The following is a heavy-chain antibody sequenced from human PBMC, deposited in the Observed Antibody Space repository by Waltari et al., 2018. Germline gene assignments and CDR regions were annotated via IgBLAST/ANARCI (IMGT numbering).Heavy chain of an antibody. CDR2: ISAYNGNT. Sequence: QVQLVQSGAEVKKPGASVKVSCKASGYTFTSYGISWVRQAPGQGLEWMGWISAYNGNTNYAQKLQGRVTMTTDTSTSTAYMELRSLRSDDTAVYYCARDPEGIGGYDSGGSEDGWGQGTLVTVSS. D-gene: IGHD5-12*01. J-gene: IGHJ4*02. V-gene: IGHV1-18*01. CDR3: ARDPEGIGGYDSGGSEDG. CDR1: GYTFTSYG.